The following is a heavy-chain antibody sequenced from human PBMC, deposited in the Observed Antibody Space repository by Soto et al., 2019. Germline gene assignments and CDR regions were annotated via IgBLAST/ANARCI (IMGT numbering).Heavy chain of an antibody. V-gene: IGHV4-4*07. CDR2: IHSSGST. D-gene: IGHD6-13*01. Sequence: SETLSLTCTVSGGSMNSYHWSWIRQPAGKGLEWIGHIHSSGSTNYNPSLKSRVTMSVDTSKNQFSLRLMSVTAADTAVYYCARDQGVAAAGITWFDPWGQGSLVTVAS. J-gene: IGHJ5*02. CDR3: ARDQGVAAAGITWFDP. CDR1: GGSMNSYH.